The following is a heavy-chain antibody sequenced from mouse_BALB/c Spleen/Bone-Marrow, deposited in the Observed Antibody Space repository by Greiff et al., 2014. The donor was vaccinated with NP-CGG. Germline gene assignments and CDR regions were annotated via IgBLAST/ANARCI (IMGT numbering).Heavy chain of an antibody. Sequence: VQLEESGAELVKPEASVKISCKASGYTFSSYWMKWVKQKHGHSLEWIGDILPESGNTNYNENFKGKATFTADTSSNTAYMQLSSLTSEDSAVYYCARRLLYYFDYWGQGTTLTVSS. J-gene: IGHJ2*01. CDR3: ARRLLYYFDY. CDR2: ILPESGNT. V-gene: IGHV1-9*01. CDR1: GYTFSSYW. D-gene: IGHD1-2*01.